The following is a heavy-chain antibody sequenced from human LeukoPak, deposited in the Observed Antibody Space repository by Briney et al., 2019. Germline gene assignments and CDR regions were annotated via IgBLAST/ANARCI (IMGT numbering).Heavy chain of an antibody. D-gene: IGHD3-3*01. CDR1: GGTFSSYA. J-gene: IGHJ6*03. V-gene: IGHV1-69*05. CDR3: ARAPRGRSWSGYYTYYYYYMDV. CDR2: IIPIFGTA. Sequence: ASVKVSCKASGGTFSSYAISWVRQAPGQGLEWMERIIPIFGTANYAQKFQGRVTITTDESTSTAYMELSSLRSEDTAVYYCARAPRGRSWSGYYTYYYYYMDVWGKGTTVTVSS.